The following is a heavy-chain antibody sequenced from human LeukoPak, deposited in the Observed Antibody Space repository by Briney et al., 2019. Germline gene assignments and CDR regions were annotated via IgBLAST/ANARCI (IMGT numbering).Heavy chain of an antibody. Sequence: PGGSLRLSCAASGFTFSSYGMHWVRQAPGKGLEWVAVIWYDGSNKYYADSVKGRFTISRDNSKNTLYLQMSSLRAEDTAVYYCARDPDSSGYYSTGGWFDPWGQGTLVTVSS. CDR1: GFTFSSYG. D-gene: IGHD3-22*01. CDR3: ARDPDSSGYYSTGGWFDP. CDR2: IWYDGSNK. V-gene: IGHV3-33*01. J-gene: IGHJ5*02.